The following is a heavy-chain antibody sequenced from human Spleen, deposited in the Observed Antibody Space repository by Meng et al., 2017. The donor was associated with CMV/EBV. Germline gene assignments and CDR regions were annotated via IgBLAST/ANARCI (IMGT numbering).Heavy chain of an antibody. J-gene: IGHJ3*02. D-gene: IGHD3-10*01. CDR3: AREQAGDYGSGQDAFDI. CDR1: GYTFIGYY. V-gene: IGHV1-2*02. CDR2: VNPKSGDT. Sequence: ASVKVSRKASGYTFIGYYVHWVRQAPGLGLEWMGWVNPKSGDTNYAQKFQGRVSMTRDTSITSTYMELSSLRSDDTAVYYCAREQAGDYGSGQDAFDIWGQGTMVTVSS.